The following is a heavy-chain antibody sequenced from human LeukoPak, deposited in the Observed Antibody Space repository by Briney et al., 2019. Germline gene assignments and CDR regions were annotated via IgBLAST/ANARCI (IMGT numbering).Heavy chain of an antibody. J-gene: IGHJ3*02. V-gene: IGHV3-64*01. D-gene: IGHD1-1*01. CDR3: ARAQLDGCTLKLPGVAFDI. CDR2: ISSNGGST. Sequence: GGSLRLSCAASGFTFSSYAMHWVRQAPGKGLEYVSAISSNGGSTYYANSVKGRFTISRDNSKNTLYLQMGSLRAEDMAVYYCARAQLDGCTLKLPGVAFDIWGQGTMVTVSS. CDR1: GFTFSSYA.